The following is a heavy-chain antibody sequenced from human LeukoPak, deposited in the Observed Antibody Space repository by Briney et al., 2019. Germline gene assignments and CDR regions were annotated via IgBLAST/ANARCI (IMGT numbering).Heavy chain of an antibody. CDR1: GFTFSSYA. D-gene: IGHD2-2*01. J-gene: IGHJ6*03. Sequence: GGSLRLSCAASGFTFSSYAMSWVRQAPGKGLEWVSAISGSGGSTYYADSVKGRFTISRDNSKNTLYLQMNSLRAEDTAVYYCAGSSTSFIALWESPTHYYYMDVWGKGTTVTVSS. V-gene: IGHV3-23*01. CDR2: ISGSGGST. CDR3: AGSSTSFIALWESPTHYYYMDV.